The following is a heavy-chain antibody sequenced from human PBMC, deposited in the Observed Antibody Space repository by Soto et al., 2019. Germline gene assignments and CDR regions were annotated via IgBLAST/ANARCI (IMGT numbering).Heavy chain of an antibody. CDR1: GYTFTAYF. CDR3: ARDFDCGGDCSLNYFDS. CDR2: INPNTGAT. D-gene: IGHD2-21*02. V-gene: IGHV1-2*02. Sequence: WASVKVSCKASGYTFTAYFMHWVRQAPGQGPEWMGWINPNTGATKYAQKFQGRVTMTRDTSITTAYMELRRLRSDDTAVYYCARDFDCGGDCSLNYFDSWGQGTLVTVSS. J-gene: IGHJ4*02.